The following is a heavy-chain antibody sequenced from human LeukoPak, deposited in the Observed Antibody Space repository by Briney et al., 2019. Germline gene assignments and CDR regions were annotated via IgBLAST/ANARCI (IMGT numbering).Heavy chain of an antibody. CDR1: GFTFIDYT. CDR3: AREVLIVVEPAANTIDY. CDR2: INKGGSYI. D-gene: IGHD2-2*01. J-gene: IGHJ4*02. Sequence: GGSLRLSCAASGFTFIDYTMNWVRQAPGKGLEWVSAINKGGSYIKYADSVKGRFTVSRDNAKNSLFLQMNNLRVEDTAVYFCAREVLIVVEPAANTIDYWGQGTLVTVSS. V-gene: IGHV3-21*01.